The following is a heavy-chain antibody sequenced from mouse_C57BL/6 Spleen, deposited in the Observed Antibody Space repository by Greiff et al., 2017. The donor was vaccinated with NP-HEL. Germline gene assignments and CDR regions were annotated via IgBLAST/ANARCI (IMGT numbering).Heavy chain of an antibody. D-gene: IGHD1-1*01. CDR2: IDPSDSYT. V-gene: IGHV1-69*01. Sequence: VQLQQSGAELVMPGASVKLSCKASGYTFTSYWMHWVKQRPGQGLEWIGEIDPSDSYTNYNQKFKGKSTLTVDKSSSTAYMQLSSLTSEDSAVYYCARRTPFYGSSYGWYFDVWGTGTTVTVSS. CDR3: ARRTPFYGSSYGWYFDV. CDR1: GYTFTSYW. J-gene: IGHJ1*03.